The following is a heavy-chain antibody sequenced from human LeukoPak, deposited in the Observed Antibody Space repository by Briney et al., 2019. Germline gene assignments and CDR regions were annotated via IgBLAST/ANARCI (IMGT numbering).Heavy chain of an antibody. J-gene: IGHJ3*02. D-gene: IGHD6-19*01. CDR3: ARDLGSGWYAYDAFDI. CDR1: GFTFSTYG. CDR2: ISPSGDIT. Sequence: PGGSLRLSCAASGFTFSTYGMNWVRQAPGKGLEWVSGISPSGDITYYADSVMGRFSISRDNPKSTVSLQMNSLRAEDTAVYYCARDLGSGWYAYDAFDIWGQGTMVTVSS. V-gene: IGHV3-23*01.